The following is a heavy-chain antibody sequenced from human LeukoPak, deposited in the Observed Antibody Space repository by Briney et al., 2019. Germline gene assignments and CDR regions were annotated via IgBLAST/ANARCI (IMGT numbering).Heavy chain of an antibody. D-gene: IGHD2-8*02. CDR3: AKETGGVNSAFEY. V-gene: IGHV3-23*01. CDR1: GFTVSSNY. Sequence: GGSLRLSCAASGFTVSSNYMSWVRQAPGKGLEWVSVISGSGGNTYYADSVKGRFTISRDNSKNTLYLQMNSLRAEDTAVYYCAKETGGVNSAFEYWGQGTLVTVSS. CDR2: ISGSGGNT. J-gene: IGHJ4*02.